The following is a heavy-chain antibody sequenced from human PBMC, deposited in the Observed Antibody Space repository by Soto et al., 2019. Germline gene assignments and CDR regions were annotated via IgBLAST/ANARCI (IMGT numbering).Heavy chain of an antibody. Sequence: SETLSLTCTVSGGSISSSSYYWGWIRQPPGKGLEWIGSIYYSGSTYYNPSLKSRVTISVDTSKNQFSLKLSSVTAADTAVYYCARLEKLTYPDYWGQGTLVTVSS. CDR2: IYYSGST. D-gene: IGHD2-2*01. V-gene: IGHV4-39*01. J-gene: IGHJ4*02. CDR3: ARLEKLTYPDY. CDR1: GGSISSSSYY.